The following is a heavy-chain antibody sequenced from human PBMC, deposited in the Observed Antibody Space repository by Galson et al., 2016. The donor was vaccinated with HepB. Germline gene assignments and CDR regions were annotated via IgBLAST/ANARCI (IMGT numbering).Heavy chain of an antibody. CDR1: GFTLSNFP. CDR2: FSYDGSTT. D-gene: IGHD3-9*01. CDR3: ARVILFLPDATGTLLTGLQHYGMDV. V-gene: IGHV3-30*04. Sequence: SLRLSCAAFGFTLSNFPMHWVRQAPGQGLEWVAVFSYDGSTTYYADSVKGRFTISRDNSTNTLLLQLNSLRAEDTAVYYCARVILFLPDATGTLLTGLQHYGMDVWGQGTTVTVSS. J-gene: IGHJ6*02.